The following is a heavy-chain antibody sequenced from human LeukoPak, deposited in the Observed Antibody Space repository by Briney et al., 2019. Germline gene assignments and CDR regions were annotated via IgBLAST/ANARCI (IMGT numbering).Heavy chain of an antibody. D-gene: IGHD6-13*01. CDR1: GGSISSGTYY. Sequence: SETLSLTCTVSGGSISSGTYYWTWIRQPAGKGLEWIGRIYTSGSTNYNPSLKSRVTISVDTSKNQFSLKLSSVTAADTAVYYCARVGHSSSWYDLGLFYYYYMDVWGKGTTVTISS. J-gene: IGHJ6*03. V-gene: IGHV4-61*02. CDR2: IYTSGST. CDR3: ARVGHSSSWYDLGLFYYYYMDV.